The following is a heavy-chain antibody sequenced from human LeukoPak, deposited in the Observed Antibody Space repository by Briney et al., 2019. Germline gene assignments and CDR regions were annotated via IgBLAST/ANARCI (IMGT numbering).Heavy chain of an antibody. V-gene: IGHV3-74*01. CDR2: INSDGRMT. CDR3: ARVGSTDSPHAFDI. CDR1: GFTFSSYW. J-gene: IGHJ3*02. Sequence: GGSLRLSCAASGFTFSSYWMDWVRQAPGKGLVWVSGINSDGRMTRYAESVKGRFTISRDNAKNTLYLQMNSRRAEDTSVYYCARVGSTDSPHAFDIWGQGTMVTVSS. D-gene: IGHD2-21*02.